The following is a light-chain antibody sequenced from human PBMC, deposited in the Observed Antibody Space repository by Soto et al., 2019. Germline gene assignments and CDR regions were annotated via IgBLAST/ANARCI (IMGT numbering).Light chain of an antibody. CDR2: AAS. V-gene: IGKV1-8*01. J-gene: IGKJ1*01. Sequence: AIRMTQSPSSLSASTGDKVTITCRASQGVSTSLVWYQQKPGKAPKLLIYAASTLQSGVPSRFSGSGSGTDFTLTISCLQSEDFATYYCQQYFTSPWTFGHGTKVDIK. CDR1: QGVSTS. CDR3: QQYFTSPWT.